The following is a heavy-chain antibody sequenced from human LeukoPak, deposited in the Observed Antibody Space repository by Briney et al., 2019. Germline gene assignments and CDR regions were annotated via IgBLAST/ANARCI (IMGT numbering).Heavy chain of an antibody. D-gene: IGHD6-6*01. CDR3: ARGHSSSFTPRGYFDY. V-gene: IGHV1-46*01. CDR1: GYTFTSYG. J-gene: IGHJ4*02. Sequence: ASVKVSCKASGYTFTSYGISWVRQAPGQGLEWMGIINPSGGSTSYAQKFQGRVTMTRDMSTSTVYMELSSLRSEDTAVYYCARGHSSSFTPRGYFDYWGQGTLVTVSS. CDR2: INPSGGST.